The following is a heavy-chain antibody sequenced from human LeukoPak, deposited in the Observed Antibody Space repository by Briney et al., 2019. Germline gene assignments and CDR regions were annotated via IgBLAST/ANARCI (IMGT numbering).Heavy chain of an antibody. CDR3: ARVNSGGYWFDP. D-gene: IGHD3-10*01. J-gene: IGHJ5*02. CDR2: INPNSGGT. CDR1: GYTFTGYY. V-gene: IGHV1-2*02. Sequence: GASVKVSCKASGYTFTGYYMHWVRQAPGQGLEWMGWINPNSGGTNYAQKFQGRVTMTRDTSISTAYMELSRLRSDDMAVYYCARVNSGGYWFDPWGQGTLVTVSS.